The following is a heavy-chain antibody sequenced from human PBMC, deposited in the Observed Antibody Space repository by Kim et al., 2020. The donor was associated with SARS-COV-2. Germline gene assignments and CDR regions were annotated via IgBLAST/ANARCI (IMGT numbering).Heavy chain of an antibody. V-gene: IGHV4-34*01. CDR1: GGSFSGYY. D-gene: IGHD2-2*01. CDR3: AGVGYCSSTSCQNGGVWYYYYYYMDV. J-gene: IGHJ6*03. Sequence: SETLSLTCAVYGGSFSGYYWSWIRQPPGKGLEWIGEINHSGSTNYNPSLKSRVTISVDTSTNQFSLKLSSVTAADTAVYYCAGVGYCSSTSCQNGGVWYYYYYYMDVWGKGTTVTVSS. CDR2: INHSGST.